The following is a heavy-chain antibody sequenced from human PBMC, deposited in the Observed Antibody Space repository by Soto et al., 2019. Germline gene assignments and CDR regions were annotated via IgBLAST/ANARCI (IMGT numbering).Heavy chain of an antibody. D-gene: IGHD2-21*02. V-gene: IGHV4-59*03. CDR2: IYDSGST. Sequence: SETLSLTCIVSGDSIRSYFRNWIRQPPGEGLEWIGCIYDSGSTDYNPSLKSRVAISLDTSKKQFSLRLNSVTAADTAMYYCVSSRTAIYGDAFDVWGQGTMVTVSS. CDR3: VSSRTAIYGDAFDV. J-gene: IGHJ3*01. CDR1: GDSIRSYF.